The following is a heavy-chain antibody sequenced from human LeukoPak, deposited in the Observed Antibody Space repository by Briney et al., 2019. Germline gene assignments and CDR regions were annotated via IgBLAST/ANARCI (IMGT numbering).Heavy chain of an antibody. D-gene: IGHD2-2*01. CDR3: ARVGCSSNSCYGDY. Sequence: PGGSLRLSCAASGFIFTTYWMTWVRQAPGKGLVWVSRINGDGSSTTNADSVKGRFTISRDNAKNTLYLQMNSLRAEDTAVYYCARVGCSSNSCYGDYWGQGTLVTVSS. V-gene: IGHV3-74*03. CDR2: INGDGSST. CDR1: GFIFTTYW. J-gene: IGHJ4*02.